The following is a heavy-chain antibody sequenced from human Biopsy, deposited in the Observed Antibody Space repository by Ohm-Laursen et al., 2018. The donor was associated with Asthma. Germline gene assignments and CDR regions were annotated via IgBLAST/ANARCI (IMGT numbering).Heavy chain of an antibody. D-gene: IGHD3-22*01. J-gene: IGHJ4*01. CDR2: IYYSGSP. V-gene: IGHV4-30-4*01. CDR3: ARAQDYYDSRGYYRSFDY. Sequence: SQTLSLTCTVSGCSISSGDLYWSWIRQPPGKGLEWIGYIYYSGSPYYNPSLKSRVSISIDTSKNQFSLKLSSVTAADTAVYYCARAQDYYDSRGYYRSFDYWGQGTLVTVSS. CDR1: GCSISSGDLY.